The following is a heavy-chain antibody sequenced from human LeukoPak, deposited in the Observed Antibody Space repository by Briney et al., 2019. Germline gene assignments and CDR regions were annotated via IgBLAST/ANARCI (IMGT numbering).Heavy chain of an antibody. D-gene: IGHD2-15*01. J-gene: IGHJ4*02. CDR3: ARDFEDCSGGSCLYYFDY. Sequence: SVKVSCKASGGTFSSYAISWVRQAPGQGLEWMGRIIPIFGTANYAQKFQGRVTITTDESTSTAYMELSSLRSEDTAVYYCARDFEDCSGGSCLYYFDYWGQGTLVTVSS. V-gene: IGHV1-69*05. CDR2: IIPIFGTA. CDR1: GGTFSSYA.